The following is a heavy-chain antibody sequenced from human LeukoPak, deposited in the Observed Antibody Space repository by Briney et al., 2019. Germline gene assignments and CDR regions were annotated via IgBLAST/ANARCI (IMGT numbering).Heavy chain of an antibody. CDR3: ARAAEDLLWFRY. J-gene: IGHJ4*02. Sequence: ASVKVSCKASGYTFTSYGISWVRQAPGQGLEWMGWISAYNGNTNYAQKLQGRVTMTTDTSMSTAYMELRSPRSDDTAVYYCARAAEDLLWFRYWGQGTLVTVSS. D-gene: IGHD3-10*01. CDR2: ISAYNGNT. V-gene: IGHV1-18*01. CDR1: GYTFTSYG.